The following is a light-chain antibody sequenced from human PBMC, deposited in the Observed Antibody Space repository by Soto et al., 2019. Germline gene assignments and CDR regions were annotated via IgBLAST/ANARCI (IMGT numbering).Light chain of an antibody. V-gene: IGKV3-20*01. CDR3: QQYGSSQWT. J-gene: IGKJ1*01. Sequence: EIVLTQSPGTLSLSPGERATLSCRASQTISSSYLAWYQQKPGQAPRLLIYGASRRATGIPDRFSGSGSGTDFTLTISRLEPEDFAVYYCQQYGSSQWTFGKGTKVEIK. CDR1: QTISSSY. CDR2: GAS.